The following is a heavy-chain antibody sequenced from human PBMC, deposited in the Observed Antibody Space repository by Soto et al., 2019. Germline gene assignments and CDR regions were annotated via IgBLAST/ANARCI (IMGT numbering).Heavy chain of an antibody. CDR3: AMPFRENYHVSGIEDACDI. Sequence: QLQLQESGPGLVKPSETLFLTCTVSGGSITKNTYYWGWSRQPPGKGLEWIGSIYYSGSTYYKPSLESRVTISIDTAKNQFSLKLSSVTAADTAVYYCAMPFRENYHVSGIEDACDIWGQGTMVTVSS. J-gene: IGHJ3*02. CDR1: GGSITKNTYY. CDR2: IYYSGST. D-gene: IGHD3-10*01. V-gene: IGHV4-39*01.